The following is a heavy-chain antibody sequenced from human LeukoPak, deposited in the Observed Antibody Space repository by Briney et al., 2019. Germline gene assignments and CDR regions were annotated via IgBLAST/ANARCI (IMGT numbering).Heavy chain of an antibody. Sequence: GGSLRLSCAASGFTFSNSGMHWVRQAPGKGLEWVAVIAYDESSKFYADSVKGRFTISRDNSQNTLYLQMNSLRADDTAVYYCAKGGSGWSNWFGPWGQGTLVTVSS. CDR1: GFTFSNSG. V-gene: IGHV3-30*18. J-gene: IGHJ5*02. CDR3: AKGGSGWSNWFGP. D-gene: IGHD6-19*01. CDR2: IAYDESSK.